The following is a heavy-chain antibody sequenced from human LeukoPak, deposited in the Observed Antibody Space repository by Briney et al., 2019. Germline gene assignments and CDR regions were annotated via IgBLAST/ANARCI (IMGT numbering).Heavy chain of an antibody. D-gene: IGHD3-10*01. CDR1: GFTFSNAW. J-gene: IGHJ4*02. Sequence: KSGGSLRLSCAASGFTFSNAWMSWVRQAPGKGLEWVGRIKSKTDGGTTDYAAPVKGRFTISRDDSKNTLYLQMNSLKTEDTAVYYCTTAGTPWHYYGSGSYRQGDYWGQGTLVTVSS. CDR3: TTAGTPWHYYGSGSYRQGDY. CDR2: IKSKTDGGTT. V-gene: IGHV3-15*01.